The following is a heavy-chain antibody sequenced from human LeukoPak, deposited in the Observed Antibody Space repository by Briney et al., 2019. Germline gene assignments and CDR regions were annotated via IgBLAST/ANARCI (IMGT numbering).Heavy chain of an antibody. CDR3: AIFASSGYYDY. J-gene: IGHJ4*02. Sequence: GESLKISCKVSGYTFTNYWIGWVRQMPGKGLEWMGIIYPGDSDTRYSPSFQGQVTISADKSITTAYLQWSSLKASDTAIYYCAIFASSGYYDYWGQGTLVTVSS. CDR1: GYTFTNYW. CDR2: IYPGDSDT. V-gene: IGHV5-51*01. D-gene: IGHD3-22*01.